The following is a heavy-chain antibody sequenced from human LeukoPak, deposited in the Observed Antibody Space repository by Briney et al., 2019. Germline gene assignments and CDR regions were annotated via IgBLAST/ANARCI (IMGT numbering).Heavy chain of an antibody. CDR3: VRDPFFSVP. CDR1: GFTITNHW. CDR2: IKQDGSEK. D-gene: IGHD2/OR15-2a*01. J-gene: IGHJ5*02. Sequence: GGSLRLSCAVSGFTITNHWMSWVRQAPGKGLEWVANIKQDGSEKYYVDSVKGRFTISRDNGKNSLYLQMNSLRAEDTALYYCVRDPFFSVPWGQGTLVTVSS. V-gene: IGHV3-7*01.